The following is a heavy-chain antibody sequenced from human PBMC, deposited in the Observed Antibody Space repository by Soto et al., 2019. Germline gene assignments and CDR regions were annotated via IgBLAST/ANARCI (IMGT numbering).Heavy chain of an antibody. J-gene: IGHJ6*02. D-gene: IGHD2-21*02. CDR1: GGSISSYY. CDR3: ARGRAGDYGLYYYYGMDV. CDR2: IYYSGST. Sequence: PSETLSLTCTVSGGSISSYYWSWIRQPPGKGLEWIGYIYYSGSTNYNPSLKSRVTISVDTSKNQFSLKLSSVTAADTAVYDCARGRAGDYGLYYYYGMDVWGQGTTVTVSS. V-gene: IGHV4-59*01.